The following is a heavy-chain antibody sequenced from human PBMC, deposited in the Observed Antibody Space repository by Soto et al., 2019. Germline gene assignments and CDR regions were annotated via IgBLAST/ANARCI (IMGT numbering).Heavy chain of an antibody. CDR3: AKVVVGAPRHPDFDS. CDR1: EFTVSSSY. CDR2: VYHSGTT. J-gene: IGHJ4*02. V-gene: IGHV4-38-2*01. Sequence: GSLRLSCAASEFTVSSSYMTWVRQPPGKGLEWIGSVYHSGTTNYNPSLKSRVTISVDTSKNQFSLNLRSVTAADTAVYYCAKVVVGAPRHPDFDSWGQGTLVTVSS. D-gene: IGHD2-15*01.